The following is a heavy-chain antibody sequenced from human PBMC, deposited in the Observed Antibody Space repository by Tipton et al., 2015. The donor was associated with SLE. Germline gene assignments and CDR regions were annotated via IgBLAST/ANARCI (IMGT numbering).Heavy chain of an antibody. CDR2: INHGGST. J-gene: IGHJ4*02. Sequence: TLSLTCAVYGGSFSGYYWSWIRQPPGKGLEWIGEINHGGSTNYNPSLKSRVTISVDTSKNQFSLKLSSVTAADTAVYYCARDGQLVGADFDYWGQGTLVTVSS. CDR3: ARDGQLVGADFDY. V-gene: IGHV4-34*01. CDR1: GGSFSGYY. D-gene: IGHD6-6*01.